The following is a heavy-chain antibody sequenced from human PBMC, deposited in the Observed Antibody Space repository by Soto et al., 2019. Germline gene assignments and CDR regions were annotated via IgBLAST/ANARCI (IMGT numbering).Heavy chain of an antibody. CDR2: INPSGGST. Sequence: ASVKVSCKVSGYTLTELSMHWVRQAPGQGLEWMGIINPSGGSTSYAQKFQGRVTMTRDTSTSTVYMELSSLRSEDTAVYYCARGGGNSETFYYYYGMDVWGQGTTVTVSS. J-gene: IGHJ6*02. V-gene: IGHV1-46*03. CDR1: GYTLTELS. D-gene: IGHD3-16*01. CDR3: ARGGGNSETFYYYYGMDV.